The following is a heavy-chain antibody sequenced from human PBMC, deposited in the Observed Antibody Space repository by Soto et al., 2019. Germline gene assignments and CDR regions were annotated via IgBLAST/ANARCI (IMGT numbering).Heavy chain of an antibody. D-gene: IGHD1-1*01. CDR3: ARDENGYYYYYGMDV. Sequence: SETLSLTCTVSGGSIISGDYYFICIRQPPWNGLELIGYIYYSGSTYYNPSLKSRVTISVDTSKNQFSLKLSSVTAADTAVYYCARDENGYYYYYGMDVWGQGTTVTVSS. V-gene: IGHV4-30-4*01. CDR2: IYYSGST. J-gene: IGHJ6*02. CDR1: GGSIISGDYY.